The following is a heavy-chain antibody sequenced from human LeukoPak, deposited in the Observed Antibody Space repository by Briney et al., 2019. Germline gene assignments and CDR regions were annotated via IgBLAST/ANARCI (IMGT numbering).Heavy chain of an antibody. CDR2: IDPSTGGT. J-gene: IGHJ4*02. Sequence: GASVKVSCKASGYTFTGYYMHWVRQAPGQGLEWMGWIDPSTGGTNYAQNFQGRVTMTRDTSTTTVYMELSGLKSDDTAVYHCARGNNYGSGSLFYGWGQGTLVTVSS. V-gene: IGHV1-2*02. CDR1: GYTFTGYY. D-gene: IGHD3-10*01. CDR3: ARGNNYGSGSLFYG.